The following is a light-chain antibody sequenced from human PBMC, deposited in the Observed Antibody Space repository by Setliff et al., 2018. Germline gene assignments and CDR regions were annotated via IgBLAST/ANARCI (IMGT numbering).Light chain of an antibody. V-gene: IGLV2-14*03. J-gene: IGLJ2*01. CDR2: EVT. Sequence: SALTQPAAVSGSPGQSITISCSGTSSDVGGYNFVSWYQQRPGKAPKLLIHEVTKRPSGVSDRFSGSKSGNTASLTISGLQAEDEADYYCLSYTSETTHALFGGGTKVTVL. CDR3: LSYTSETTHAL. CDR1: SSDVGGYNF.